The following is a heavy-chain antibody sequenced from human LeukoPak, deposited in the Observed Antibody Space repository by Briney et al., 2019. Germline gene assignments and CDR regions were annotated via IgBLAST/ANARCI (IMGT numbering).Heavy chain of an antibody. CDR3: ARGLRLLEWLLDY. D-gene: IGHD3-3*01. J-gene: IGHJ4*02. V-gene: IGHV1-69*13. CDR2: IIPICGTA. Sequence: SVKVSCKASGGTFSSYAIGWVGQAPGQGLEWMGGIIPICGTANYAQKFQGRVTITADESTSTAYMELSSLRSEDTAVYYCARGLRLLEWLLDYWGQGTLVTVSS. CDR1: GGTFSSYA.